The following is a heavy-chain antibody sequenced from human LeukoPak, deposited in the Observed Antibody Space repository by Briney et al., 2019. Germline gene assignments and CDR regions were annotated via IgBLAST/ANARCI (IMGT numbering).Heavy chain of an antibody. CDR3: ARDRGHTFDY. J-gene: IGHJ4*02. CDR2: INSDGSTT. CDR1: GFTFRSYW. D-gene: IGHD5-18*01. Sequence: GRSLRLSCAASGFTFRSYWMHWVRQAPGKGLVWVPLINSDGSTTTYAASVKGRFTISRDNAKNTVDLQMNRLTAEDTAVYYCARDRGHTFDYWGQGTLVTVSS. V-gene: IGHV3-74*01.